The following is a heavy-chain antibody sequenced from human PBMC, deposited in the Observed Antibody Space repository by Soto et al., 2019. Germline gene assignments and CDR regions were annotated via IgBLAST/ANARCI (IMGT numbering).Heavy chain of an antibody. D-gene: IGHD6-19*01. Sequence: ASVKVSCKASGYTFTSYGISWVRQAPGQGLEWMGWISAYNGNTNYSQKFQGRVTITRDTSASTAYMELSSLRSEDTAVYYCARGSIAVAGYNWFDPWGQGTLVTVSS. J-gene: IGHJ5*02. CDR1: GYTFTSYG. CDR2: ISAYNGNT. CDR3: ARGSIAVAGYNWFDP. V-gene: IGHV1-18*01.